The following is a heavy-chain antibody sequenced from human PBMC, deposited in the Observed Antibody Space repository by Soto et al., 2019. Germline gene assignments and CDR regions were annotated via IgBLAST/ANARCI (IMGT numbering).Heavy chain of an antibody. V-gene: IGHV3-23*01. J-gene: IGHJ4*02. Sequence: EVQLLESGGGLVQPGGSLRLSCAASGFTFSSYAMSWVRQAPGKGLEWVSAISGSGGSTYYADSVKGRFTITRDNPKNTLYLQMNSLRAEDTAVYYSTKDAVLLGLGELSYYFDYFGQGTLATVYS. CDR3: TKDAVLLGLGELSYYFDY. D-gene: IGHD3-10*01. CDR1: GFTFSSYA. CDR2: ISGSGGST.